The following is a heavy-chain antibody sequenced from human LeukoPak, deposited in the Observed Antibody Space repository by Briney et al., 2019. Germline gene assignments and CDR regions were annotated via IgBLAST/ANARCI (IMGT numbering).Heavy chain of an antibody. CDR1: GFSVSDNY. Sequence: GGSLRLSCAASGFSVSDNYMNWVHQAPGKGLEWVSVIYDDGTTYYADSVRGRFTISRDNSKNTLYVLMNSLRAEDTAVYYCAKGHYGNTPQWGQGSLVTVSS. J-gene: IGHJ4*02. CDR3: AKGHYGNTPQ. V-gene: IGHV3-66*01. D-gene: IGHD1/OR15-1a*01. CDR2: IYDDGTT.